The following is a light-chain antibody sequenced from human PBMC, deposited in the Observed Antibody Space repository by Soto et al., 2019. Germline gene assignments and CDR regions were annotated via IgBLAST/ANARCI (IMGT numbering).Light chain of an antibody. V-gene: IGKV2-30*01. CDR2: KVS. Sequence: DVVMTQSPLSLSVTLGQSASISCRSSQSLVSSDGDAYLNWFHQRPGQSPRRLMYKVSDRDSGVPDRFRGNGSGTYFTLTINKVEAEDIGVYYCLQGTPFPPWMFGVGTKV. CDR3: LQGTPFPPWM. CDR1: QSLVSSDGDAY. J-gene: IGKJ1*01.